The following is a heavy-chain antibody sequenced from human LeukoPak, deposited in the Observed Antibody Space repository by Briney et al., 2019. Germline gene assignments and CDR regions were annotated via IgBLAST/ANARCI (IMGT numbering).Heavy chain of an antibody. Sequence: ASVKVSCKASGYTFTSQGISWVRQAPGQGLEWMGWISAYNGHTNYAQKLQGRVTMTTEKSTSTAYMELRSLRSDDTAVYYCARGGRWELPRPYAFDIWGQGTMVTVSS. CDR1: GYTFTSQG. CDR2: ISAYNGHT. D-gene: IGHD1-26*01. J-gene: IGHJ3*02. CDR3: ARGGRWELPRPYAFDI. V-gene: IGHV1-18*01.